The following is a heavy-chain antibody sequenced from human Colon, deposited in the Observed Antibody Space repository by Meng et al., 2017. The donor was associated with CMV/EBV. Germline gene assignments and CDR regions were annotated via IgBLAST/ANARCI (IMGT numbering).Heavy chain of an antibody. J-gene: IGHJ4*02. D-gene: IGHD1-1*01. V-gene: IGHV1-2*02. CDR3: IRENWYYDY. Sequence: VPFGRGGKNPGASVKVSCKASGYTFTPYYIHWVRQAPGQGLEWVGCMLPKTGALDYAQKFRGRITLTTDTSITTAYMELSGLTSDDTAVYYCIRENWYYDYWGLGTLVTVSS. CDR1: GYTFTPYY. CDR2: MLPKTGAL.